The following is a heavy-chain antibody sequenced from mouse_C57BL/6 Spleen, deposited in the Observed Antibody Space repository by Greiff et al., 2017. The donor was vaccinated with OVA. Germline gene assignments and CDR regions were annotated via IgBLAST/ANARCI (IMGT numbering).Heavy chain of an antibody. V-gene: IGHV1-53*01. Sequence: QVQLQQPGTELVKPGASVKLSCKASGYTFTSYWMHWVKQRPGPGLEWIGNINPSNGGTNYNEKFKSKATLTVDKSSSTAYMQLSSLTAEDSAVYYCARREISDYYGSSSWFAYWGQGTLVTVSA. CDR1: GYTFTSYW. CDR3: ARREISDYYGSSSWFAY. D-gene: IGHD1-1*01. J-gene: IGHJ3*01. CDR2: INPSNGGT.